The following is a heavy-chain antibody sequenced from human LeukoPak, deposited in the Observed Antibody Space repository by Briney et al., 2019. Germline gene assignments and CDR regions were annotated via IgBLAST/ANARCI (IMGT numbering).Heavy chain of an antibody. J-gene: IGHJ4*02. CDR1: GFTFSTYS. D-gene: IGHD3-22*01. V-gene: IGHV3-21*01. CDR3: AREWYYYDSSGCHIDY. CDR2: ISSSSSYI. Sequence: GGSLRLSCAASGFTFSTYSMNWVRQAPGKGLEWVSSISSSSSYIYYADSVKGRFAISRDNAKNSLSLQMNSQRVEDTAVYYCAREWYYYDSSGCHIDYWGQGTLVTVSS.